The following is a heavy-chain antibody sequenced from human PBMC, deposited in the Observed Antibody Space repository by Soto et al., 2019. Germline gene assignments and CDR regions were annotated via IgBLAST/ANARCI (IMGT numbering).Heavy chain of an antibody. CDR3: AKEMYFGASPDY. V-gene: IGHV3-23*01. CDR2: ISANGGST. CDR1: GFTFSTYA. Sequence: EVQLLESGGGLVQPGGSLRLSCAASGFTFSTYAMSWVRQAPGEGLEWVSEISANGGSTYYADFVKGRFAISRDNSKNTLYLQINSLRAGDTAVYYCAKEMYFGASPDYWGPGTRVTVSS. J-gene: IGHJ4*02. D-gene: IGHD2-8*01.